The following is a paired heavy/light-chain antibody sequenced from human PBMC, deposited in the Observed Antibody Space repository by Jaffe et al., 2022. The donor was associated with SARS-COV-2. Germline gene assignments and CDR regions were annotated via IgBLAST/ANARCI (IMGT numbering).Heavy chain of an antibody. V-gene: IGHV4-34*01. D-gene: IGHD3-10*01. Sequence: QVQLQQWGAGLLKPSETLSLTCAVYGGSFSGYYWSWIRQPPGKGLEWIGEINHSGSTNYNPSLKSRVTISVDTSKNQFSLKLSSVTAADTAVYYCARSGVTMVRGVSRGYFDYWGQGTLVTVSS. CDR3: ARSGVTMVRGVSRGYFDY. CDR2: INHSGST. J-gene: IGHJ4*02. CDR1: GGSFSGYY.
Light chain of an antibody. CDR1: QGISSY. CDR3: QQYYSFPRT. V-gene: IGKV1D-8*01. J-gene: IGKJ1*01. CDR2: AAS. Sequence: VIWMTQSPSLLSASTGDRVTISCRMSQGISSYLAWYQQKPGKAPELLIYAASTLQSGVPSRFSGSGSGTDFTLTISCLQSEDFATYYCQQYYSFPRTFGQGTKVEIK.